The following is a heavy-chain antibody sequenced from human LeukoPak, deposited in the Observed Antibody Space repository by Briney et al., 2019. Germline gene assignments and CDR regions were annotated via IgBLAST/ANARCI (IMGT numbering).Heavy chain of an antibody. Sequence: SETLSLTCTVSGGSISSSSYYWGWIRQPPGKGLEWIGSIYYSGSTYYNPSLKSRVTISVDTSKNQFSLKLSSVTAADTAVYYCARGYGSSWYGYYFDYWGQGTLVTVSP. CDR3: ARGYGSSWYGYYFDY. CDR2: IYYSGST. V-gene: IGHV4-39*07. CDR1: GGSISSSSYY. D-gene: IGHD6-13*01. J-gene: IGHJ4*01.